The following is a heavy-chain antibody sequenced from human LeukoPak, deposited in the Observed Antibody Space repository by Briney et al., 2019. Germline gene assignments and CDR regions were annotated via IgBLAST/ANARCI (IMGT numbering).Heavy chain of an antibody. J-gene: IGHJ4*02. V-gene: IGHV6-1*01. CDR3: ARDLSLEMDE. Sequence: SQTLSLTFAISGDSVSSSSAAWNWIRQSPSRGLEWLGRTYYRSKWYNDYALSVKSRITISPDTSKNQFSLQLNSVTPEDTAVYYCARDLSLEMDEWGQGTLVTVSS. CDR2: TYYRSKWYN. D-gene: IGHD2-2*03. CDR1: GDSVSSSSAA.